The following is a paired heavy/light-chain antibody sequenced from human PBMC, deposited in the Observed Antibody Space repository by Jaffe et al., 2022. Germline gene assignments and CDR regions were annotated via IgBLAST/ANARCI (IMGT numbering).Heavy chain of an antibody. Sequence: QVQLQQSGPGLVKPSQTLSLTCAISGDSVSSNSAAWNWIRQSPSRGLEWLGRTYYRSKWYNDYAVSVKSRITINPDTSKNQFSLQLNSVTPEDTAVYYCARDRPGDIVVVVAATQPAGFDYWGQGTLVTVSS. D-gene: IGHD2-15*01. J-gene: IGHJ4*02. CDR1: GDSVSSNSAA. CDR2: TYYRSKWYN. V-gene: IGHV6-1*01. CDR3: ARDRPGDIVVVVAATQPAGFDY.
Light chain of an antibody. CDR3: CSYAGSSTFWV. J-gene: IGLJ3*02. V-gene: IGLV2-23*01. CDR1: SSDVGSYNL. CDR2: EGS. Sequence: QSALTQPASVSGSPGQSITISCTGTSSDVGSYNLVSWYQQHPGKAPKLMIYEGSKRPSGVSNRFSGSKSGNTASLTISGLQAEDEADYYCCSYAGSSTFWVFGGGTKLTVL.